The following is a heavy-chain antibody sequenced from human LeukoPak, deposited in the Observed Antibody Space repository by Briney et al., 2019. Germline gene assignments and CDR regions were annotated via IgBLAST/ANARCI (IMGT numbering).Heavy chain of an antibody. CDR3: ARGPPVVPAKLPNYYYYYMDV. D-gene: IGHD2-2*01. CDR2: MNPNSGNT. Sequence: ASVKVSCKASGYTFTSYDINWVRQATGQGLEWMGWMNPNSGNTGYAQKFQGRVTMTRNTSISTAYMELSSLRPEDTAVYYCARGPPVVPAKLPNYYYYYMDVWGKGTTVTISS. V-gene: IGHV1-8*01. CDR1: GYTFTSYD. J-gene: IGHJ6*03.